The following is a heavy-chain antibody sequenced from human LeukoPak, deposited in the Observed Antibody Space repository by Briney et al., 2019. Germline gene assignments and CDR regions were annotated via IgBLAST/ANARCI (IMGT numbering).Heavy chain of an antibody. CDR2: ISYDGNNK. CDR3: ARAYCSSTSCYNIRN. CDR1: GFTFSSYA. D-gene: IGHD2-2*02. V-gene: IGHV3-30-3*01. J-gene: IGHJ4*02. Sequence: SGRSLRLSCAASGFTFSSYAMHWARQAPGKGLEWVADISYDGNNKYYADTVKGRFTISKDNSKNTLYLQMNSVRAEDTAVYYCARAYCSSTSCYNIRNWGQGTLVTVSS.